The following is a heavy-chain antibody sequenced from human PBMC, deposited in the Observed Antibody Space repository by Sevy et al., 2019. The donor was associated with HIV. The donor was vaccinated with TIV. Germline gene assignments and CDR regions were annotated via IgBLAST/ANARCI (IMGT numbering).Heavy chain of an antibody. V-gene: IGHV3-73*01. CDR2: IRSKANSYAA. D-gene: IGHD6-13*01. Sequence: GGSLRLSCAASGFTFSGSAMHWVRQASGKGLEWVGRIRSKANSYAAAYAASVKGRFTISRDDSKNTAYLQMNSLKTEDTAVCYCTRQDRSGWYPFEYWGQGTLVTVSS. CDR3: TRQDRSGWYPFEY. J-gene: IGHJ4*02. CDR1: GFTFSGSA.